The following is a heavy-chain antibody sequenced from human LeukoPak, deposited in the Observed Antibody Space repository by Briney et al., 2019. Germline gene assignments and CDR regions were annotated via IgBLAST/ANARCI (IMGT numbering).Heavy chain of an antibody. J-gene: IGHJ4*02. CDR2: INTNTGTP. D-gene: IGHD5-12*01. Sequence: ASVKVSCKASGYTFSSYTLSWLRQAPGQGLEWMGWINTNTGTPTYAQGFTGRFVFSLDSSVSTAYLQISSLKAEDIAVYYCVRQYSGYESLYFDPWGQGTLVTVSS. CDR1: GYTFSSYT. V-gene: IGHV7-4-1*02. CDR3: VRQYSGYESLYFDP.